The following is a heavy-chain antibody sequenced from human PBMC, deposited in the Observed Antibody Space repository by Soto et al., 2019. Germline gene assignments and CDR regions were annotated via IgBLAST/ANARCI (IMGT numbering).Heavy chain of an antibody. J-gene: IGHJ4*02. D-gene: IGHD6-19*01. CDR2: INPNSGGT. Sequence: ASVKVSCKASGYTFTVYYMHGVLQAPGQGLEWMGCINPNSGGTNYAQKFQGRVTMTRDTSISTAYMELSRLRSDDTAVYYCAREIAVAGTSYWGQGTLVTVSS. CDR3: AREIAVAGTSY. CDR1: GYTFTVYY. V-gene: IGHV1-2*02.